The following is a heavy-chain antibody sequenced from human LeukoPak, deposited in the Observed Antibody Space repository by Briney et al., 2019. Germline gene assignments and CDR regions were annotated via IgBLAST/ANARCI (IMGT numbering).Heavy chain of an antibody. V-gene: IGHV3-9*01. J-gene: IGHJ4*02. CDR2: ISWNSGSI. Sequence: PGRSLRLSCAASGFTFDDYAMHWVRQAPGKGLEWVSGISWNSGSIGYADSVKGRITISRDNAKNSLYLQMNSLRAEDTALYYCAKEDYWGQGTLVTVSS. CDR1: GFTFDDYA. CDR3: AKEDY.